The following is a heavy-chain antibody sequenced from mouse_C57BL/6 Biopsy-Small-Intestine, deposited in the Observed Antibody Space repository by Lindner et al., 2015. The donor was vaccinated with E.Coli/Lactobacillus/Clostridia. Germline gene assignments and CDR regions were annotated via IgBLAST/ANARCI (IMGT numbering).Heavy chain of an antibody. CDR2: IYPGDGDT. D-gene: IGHD1-1*01. V-gene: IGHV1-82*01. CDR1: GYAFSSSW. Sequence: VQLQESGAELVKPGASVKISCKASGYAFSSSWMNWVKQRPGKGLEWIGRIYPGDGDTNYNGKFKGKATLTADKSSSTAYMQLSSLTSEDSAVYFCAREGYGSSYDAMDYWGQGTSVTVSS. CDR3: AREGYGSSYDAMDY. J-gene: IGHJ4*01.